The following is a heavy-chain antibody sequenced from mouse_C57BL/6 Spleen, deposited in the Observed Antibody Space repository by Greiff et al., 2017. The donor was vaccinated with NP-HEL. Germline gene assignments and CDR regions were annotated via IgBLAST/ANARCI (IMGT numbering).Heavy chain of an antibody. CDR1: GYAFSSYW. CDR2: IYPGDGDT. J-gene: IGHJ3*01. D-gene: IGHD1-1*02. Sequence: QVQLQQSGAELVKPGASVKISCKASGYAFSSYWMNWVKQRPGKGLEWIGQIYPGDGDTNYNGKFKGKATLTADKSSSTAYMQLSSLTSEDSAVYFCARGEDGSSPFAYWGQGTLVTVSA. CDR3: ARGEDGSSPFAY. V-gene: IGHV1-80*01.